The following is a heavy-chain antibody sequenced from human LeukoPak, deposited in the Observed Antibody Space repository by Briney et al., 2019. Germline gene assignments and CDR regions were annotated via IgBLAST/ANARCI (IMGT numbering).Heavy chain of an antibody. CDR3: ARGYSGSYRVDY. Sequence: GGALRLSCAASGFTFSSYWMHWVRQAPGKGLVWVSRISSDGSSTTYADSVKGRFTISRDNAKNTLYLQMNSLRAEDTAVYYCARGYSGSYRVDYWGQGTLVTVSS. CDR2: ISSDGSST. D-gene: IGHD1-26*01. V-gene: IGHV3-74*01. J-gene: IGHJ4*02. CDR1: GFTFSSYW.